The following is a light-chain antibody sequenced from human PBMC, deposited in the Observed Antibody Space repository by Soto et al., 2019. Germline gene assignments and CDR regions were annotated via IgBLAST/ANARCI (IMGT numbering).Light chain of an antibody. J-gene: IGLJ1*01. CDR1: SSNIGAGYD. CDR2: GNS. Sequence: QSVLTQPPSVSGAPGQRVTISCTGSSSNIGAGYDVHWYQQLPGTAPKLLIYGNSNRPSGAPDRFSGSKSVTSAPLAITGLQAEDEADYYCQSYDSSRSGYVFGTGTKVTGL. CDR3: QSYDSSRSGYV. V-gene: IGLV1-40*01.